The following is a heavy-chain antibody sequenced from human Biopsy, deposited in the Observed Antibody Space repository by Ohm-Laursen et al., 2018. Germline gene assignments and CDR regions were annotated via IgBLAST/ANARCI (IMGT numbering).Heavy chain of an antibody. V-gene: IGHV4-59*01. CDR1: GGSMSGDY. J-gene: IGHJ3*01. CDR2: ISDRGTT. Sequence: TLSLTCTVSGGSMSGDYWSWIRQSPRKGLEWIGHISDRGTTNSNPSLRGRITISVVTSKNQFSLKLNSVSAADTALFFCARLYRLDDYWNDDPPDAFDVWGQGTMVTVSS. CDR3: ARLYRLDDYWNDDPPDAFDV. D-gene: IGHD3-3*01.